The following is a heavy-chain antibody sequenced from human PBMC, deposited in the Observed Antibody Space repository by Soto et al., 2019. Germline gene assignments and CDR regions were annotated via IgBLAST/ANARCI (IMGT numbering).Heavy chain of an antibody. D-gene: IGHD3-22*01. CDR2: IDWDDDK. J-gene: IGHJ4*02. CDR1: GFSLSTSGMC. CDR3: ARIRDYYDSSGYSHFDY. Sequence: GSGPTLVNPTQTLTLTCTFSGFSLSTSGMCVSWIRQPPGKALEWLALIDWDDDKYYSTSLKTRLTISKDTSKNQVVLTMTNMDPVDTATYYCARIRDYYDSSGYSHFDYWGQGTLVTVSS. V-gene: IGHV2-70*01.